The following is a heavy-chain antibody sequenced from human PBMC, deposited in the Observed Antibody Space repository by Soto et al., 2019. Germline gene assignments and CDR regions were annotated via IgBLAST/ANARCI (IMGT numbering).Heavy chain of an antibody. D-gene: IGHD6-19*01. Sequence: GGSLRLSCAAAGFMFSAYAMLWVRQAPGKGLEWVAAISYDGTNKYYADSIKGRFTISRDNSANTLFLQVNSLRREDTAMYYCARDPSQYTSGWYGIDFWGHGTLVTVSS. V-gene: IGHV3-30*04. CDR2: ISYDGTNK. CDR1: GFMFSAYA. CDR3: ARDPSQYTSGWYGIDF. J-gene: IGHJ4*01.